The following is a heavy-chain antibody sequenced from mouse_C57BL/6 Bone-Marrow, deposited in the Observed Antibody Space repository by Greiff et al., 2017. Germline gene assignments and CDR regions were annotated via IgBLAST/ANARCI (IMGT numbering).Heavy chain of an antibody. CDR2: IYPRSGNT. J-gene: IGHJ2*01. CDR3: APANWDPFDY. V-gene: IGHV1-81*01. Sequence: QVQLQQSGAELARPGASVKLSCKASGYTFTSSGISWVKQRTGQGLEWIGEIYPRSGNTYYNEKFRGKATLTADKSSSTAYMELRSLTSEDSAVYFCAPANWDPFDYWGQGTTLTVSS. CDR1: GYTFTSSG. D-gene: IGHD4-1*01.